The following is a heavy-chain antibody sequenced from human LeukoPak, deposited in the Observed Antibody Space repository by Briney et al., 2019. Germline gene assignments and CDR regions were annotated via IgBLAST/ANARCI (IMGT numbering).Heavy chain of an antibody. V-gene: IGHV4-39*07. CDR3: AREVAYDFWSGYSNWFDP. Sequence: SETLSLTCTVSGGSISSYYWSWIRQPPGKGLEWIGSIYYSGSTYYNPSLKSRVTISVDTSKNQFSLKLSSVTAADTAVYYCAREVAYDFWSGYSNWFDPWGQGTLVTVSS. J-gene: IGHJ5*02. CDR2: IYYSGST. D-gene: IGHD3-3*01. CDR1: GGSISSYY.